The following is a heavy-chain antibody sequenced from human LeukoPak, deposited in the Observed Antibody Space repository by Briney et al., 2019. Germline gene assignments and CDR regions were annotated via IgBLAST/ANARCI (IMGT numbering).Heavy chain of an antibody. CDR3: ARRNTGDASIDF. Sequence: SETLSLTCTVSGGSIIGRWWSWIRQPPGKGLEWIGDIFYSGSYNYNPSLKGRLSISLDTSKNQFSLKLSSVTAADTAMYYCARRNTGDASIDFWGQGTLVIASS. J-gene: IGHJ4*02. D-gene: IGHD2-21*02. CDR2: IFYSGSY. V-gene: IGHV4-59*08. CDR1: GGSIIGRW.